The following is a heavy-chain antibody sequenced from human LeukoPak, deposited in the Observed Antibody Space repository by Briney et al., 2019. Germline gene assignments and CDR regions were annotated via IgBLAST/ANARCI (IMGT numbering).Heavy chain of an antibody. CDR3: AREGRYYGSGSYSPFDY. CDR2: IYSGGST. V-gene: IGHV3-66*01. Sequence: GGSLRLSSAASGFTVNRNYMSWVRQAPGKGLEWVSVIYSGGSTYYADSVKGRFTISRDNSKNTLYLQMNSLRAEDTAVYYCAREGRYYGSGSYSPFDYWGQGTLVTVSS. D-gene: IGHD3-10*01. J-gene: IGHJ4*02. CDR1: GFTVNRNY.